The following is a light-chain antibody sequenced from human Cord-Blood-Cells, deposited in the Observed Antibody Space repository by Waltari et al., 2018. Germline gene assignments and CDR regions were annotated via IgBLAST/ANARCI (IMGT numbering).Light chain of an antibody. J-gene: IGKJ4*01. CDR1: QGISSA. CDR3: QQFNSYPLT. CDR2: DAS. Sequence: AIQLTQSPSSLSASVGDRVTITCRASQGISSALAWYQQKPGKAPKLLIYDASSLESGVPARFCGSGSGTYFTLTISSLLPEDVATYYGQQFNSYPLTFCGGTKVEIK. V-gene: IGKV1-13*02.